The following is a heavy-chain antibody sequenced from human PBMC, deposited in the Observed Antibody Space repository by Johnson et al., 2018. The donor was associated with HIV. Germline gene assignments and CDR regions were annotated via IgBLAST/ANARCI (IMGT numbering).Heavy chain of an antibody. D-gene: IGHD1-26*01. J-gene: IGHJ3*01. CDR1: GFTFSSYA. Sequence: EVQLVESGGGLVQPGGSLRLSCAASGFTFSSYALTWVRQAPGRGLEWVSTISGSGGSTYYADSVKGRFTISRDNSKNTLYLQMNSLRSEDTAVYSGAFESGSYFRHAFDVWGQGTMVTVSS. CDR2: ISGSGGST. V-gene: IGHV3-23*04. CDR3: AFESGSYFRHAFDV.